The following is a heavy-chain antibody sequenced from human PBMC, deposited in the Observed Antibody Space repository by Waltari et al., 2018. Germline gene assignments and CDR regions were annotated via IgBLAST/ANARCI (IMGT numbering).Heavy chain of an antibody. D-gene: IGHD6-25*01. CDR3: ARLPRAAWDPFDY. CDR1: GFTFSSYW. CDR2: IKQDGSEK. J-gene: IGHJ4*02. Sequence: EVQLVESGGGLVQPGGSLGLSCAASGFTFSSYWMSWVRQAPGKGREGVGNIKQDGSEKYYVDSVKGRFTISRDNAKNLLYLQMNSLRAEDTAVYYCARLPRAAWDPFDYWGQGTLVTVSS. V-gene: IGHV3-7*01.